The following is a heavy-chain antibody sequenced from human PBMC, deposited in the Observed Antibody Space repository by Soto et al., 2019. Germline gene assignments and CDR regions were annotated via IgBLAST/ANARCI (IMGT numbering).Heavy chain of an antibody. J-gene: IGHJ4*02. V-gene: IGHV5-51*01. CDR3: ARVKVVTAAILVGEFDY. CDR1: GYSFTSYW. D-gene: IGHD2-2*02. Sequence: GESLKISCKGSGYSFTSYWIGWVRQMPGKGLEWMGIIYPGDSDTRYSPSFQGQVTISADKSISTAYLQWSSLKASDTAMYYCARVKVVTAAILVGEFDYWGQGTLVTVSS. CDR2: IYPGDSDT.